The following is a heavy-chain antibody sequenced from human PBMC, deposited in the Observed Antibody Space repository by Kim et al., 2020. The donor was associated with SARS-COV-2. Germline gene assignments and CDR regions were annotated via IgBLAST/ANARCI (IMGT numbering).Heavy chain of an antibody. D-gene: IGHD3-10*01. CDR2: T. Sequence: TNYNPSLKSRVTISVDTSKNQFSLKLSSVTAADTAVYYCARGALHNWFDPWGQGTLVTVSS. J-gene: IGHJ5*02. CDR3: ARGALHNWFDP. V-gene: IGHV4-34*01.